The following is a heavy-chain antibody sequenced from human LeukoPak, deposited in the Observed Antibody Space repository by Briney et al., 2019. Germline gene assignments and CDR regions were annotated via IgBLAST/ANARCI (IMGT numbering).Heavy chain of an antibody. J-gene: IGHJ6*02. Sequence: GGSLRLSCAASGFTVSSTYLSWVRQAPGKGLEWVSVMYSGGNTPYADSVKGRFTISRDNSKNTLHLQMNSLRAEDTAVYYCARDLGRDTSYSSSWYPTYYYYYGMDVWGQGTTVTVSS. CDR2: MYSGGNT. D-gene: IGHD6-13*01. V-gene: IGHV3-53*01. CDR1: GFTVSSTY. CDR3: ARDLGRDTSYSSSWYPTYYYYYGMDV.